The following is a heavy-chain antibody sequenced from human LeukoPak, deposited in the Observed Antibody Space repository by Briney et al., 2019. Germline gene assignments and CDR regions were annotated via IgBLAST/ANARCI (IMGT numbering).Heavy chain of an antibody. CDR2: ISSSSSTI. J-gene: IGHJ4*02. D-gene: IGHD6-13*01. CDR1: GFTFSSYS. CDR3: ARVGSPLDY. V-gene: IGHV3-48*01. Sequence: GGSLRPSCAASGFTFSSYSMNWVRQAPGKGLEWVSYISSSSSTIYYADSVKGRFTISRDNAKNSLYLQMNSLRAEDTAVYYCARVGSPLDYWGQGTLVTVSS.